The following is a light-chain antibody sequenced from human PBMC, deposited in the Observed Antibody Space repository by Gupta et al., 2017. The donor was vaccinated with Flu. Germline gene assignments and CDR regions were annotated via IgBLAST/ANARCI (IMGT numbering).Light chain of an antibody. Sequence: DIQMTQSPSSLSAFVGDRVTIACRASQSISTSLNWYQQKPGKAPKFLIYAASSLQSGVPSRFSGSGPGTDFTLTISSLQPEDVATYYCQQSYTSPPTFGQGTKLEIK. V-gene: IGKV1-39*01. CDR2: AAS. CDR3: QQSYTSPPT. CDR1: QSISTS. J-gene: IGKJ2*01.